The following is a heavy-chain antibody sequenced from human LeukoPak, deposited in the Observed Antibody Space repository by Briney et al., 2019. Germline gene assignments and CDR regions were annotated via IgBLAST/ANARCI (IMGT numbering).Heavy chain of an antibody. CDR1: GYTFIYYG. D-gene: IGHD3-10*01. V-gene: IGHV1-18*01. Sequence: ASVKVSCKASGYTFIYYGISWVRQAPGQGLEWMGWISNYNGYTNYAQEVQGRVTMTTDRSTSTAYMELRSLRSDDTAVYYCARDINDYYYSSGKAAYWGQGTLVTVSS. CDR2: ISNYNGYT. CDR3: ARDINDYYYSSGKAAY. J-gene: IGHJ4*02.